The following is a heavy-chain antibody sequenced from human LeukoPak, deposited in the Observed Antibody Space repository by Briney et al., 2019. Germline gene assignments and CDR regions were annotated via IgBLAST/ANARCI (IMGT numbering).Heavy chain of an antibody. J-gene: IGHJ4*02. V-gene: IGHV3-48*03. CDR1: GFTFSSYE. CDR3: ARVAMDPGAY. CDR2: VSSSGSTI. Sequence: PGGSLRLSCAASGFTFSSYEMNWVRQAPGKGLEWVSYVSSSGSTIYYADSVKGRFTISTDNAKNSLYLQMNSLRAEDTAVYYCARVAMDPGAYWGQGTLVTVSS. D-gene: IGHD6-19*01.